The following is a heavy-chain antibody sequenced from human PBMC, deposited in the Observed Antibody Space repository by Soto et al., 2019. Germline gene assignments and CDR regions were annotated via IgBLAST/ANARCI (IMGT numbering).Heavy chain of an antibody. D-gene: IGHD3-16*01. Sequence: SETLSLTCTVSGGSISSNSYYWDWIRHPPGKGLEWIGSMYYSGATYHNPSLQSRVTISVDTSKNQFSLHLSSVTAADTAVYYCARHAADDSVWGKSDGSDYWGQGTLVTVSS. J-gene: IGHJ4*02. CDR1: GGSISSNSYY. CDR3: ARHAADDSVWGKSDGSDY. V-gene: IGHV4-39*01. CDR2: MYYSGAT.